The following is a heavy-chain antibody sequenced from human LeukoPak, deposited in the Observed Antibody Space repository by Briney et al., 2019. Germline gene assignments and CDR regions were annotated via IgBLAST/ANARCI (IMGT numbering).Heavy chain of an antibody. CDR3: ARGTDYYDWVFDP. CDR2: MNPNSGNT. J-gene: IGHJ5*02. D-gene: IGHD3-22*01. CDR1: GYTFTSYD. Sequence: ASVKVSCKASGYTFTSYDINWVRQATGQGLERMGWMNPNSGNTGYAQKFQGRVTMTRNTSISTAYMELSSLRSEDTAVYYCARGTDYYDWVFDPWGQGTLVTVSS. V-gene: IGHV1-8*01.